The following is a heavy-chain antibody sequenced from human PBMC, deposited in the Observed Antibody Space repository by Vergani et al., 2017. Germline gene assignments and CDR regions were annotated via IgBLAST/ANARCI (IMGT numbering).Heavy chain of an antibody. V-gene: IGHV4-30-4*08. D-gene: IGHD1-14*01. Sequence: QVQLQESGPGLVKPSQTLSLTCTVSGGSISSGDYYLSWIRQPPGKGLEWIGYIYYNGGTYYNPSLKSRVTISVDTSKNQFSLKLSSVTAADTAVYYCVRDQPARNYYYGMDVWGQGTTVTVSS. CDR2: IYYNGGT. CDR1: GGSISSGDYY. CDR3: VRDQPARNYYYGMDV. J-gene: IGHJ6*02.